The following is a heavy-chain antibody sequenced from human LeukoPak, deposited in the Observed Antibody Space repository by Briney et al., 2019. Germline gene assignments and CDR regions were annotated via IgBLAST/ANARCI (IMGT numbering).Heavy chain of an antibody. CDR1: GFTFSDYY. Sequence: GGSLRLSCAASGFTFSDYYMSWIRQAPGKGLEWVAVISYDGSNKYYADSVKGRFTISRDNSKNTLYLQMNSLRAEDTAVYYCAKEIAYWGQGTLVTVSS. CDR2: ISYDGSNK. CDR3: AKEIAY. J-gene: IGHJ4*02. V-gene: IGHV3-30*18.